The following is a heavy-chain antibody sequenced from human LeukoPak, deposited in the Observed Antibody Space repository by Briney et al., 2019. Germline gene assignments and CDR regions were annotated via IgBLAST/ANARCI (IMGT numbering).Heavy chain of an antibody. CDR2: IYPRDGST. J-gene: IGHJ4*02. CDR1: GYTFTSNY. Sequence: ASVKVPCKASGYTFTSNYIHWVRQAPGQGLEWMGMIYPRDGSTSYAQKFQGRVTVTRDTSTSTVHMELSGLRSEDTAVYYCARDQEGFDYWGQGTLVAVSS. V-gene: IGHV1-46*01. CDR3: ARDQEGFDY.